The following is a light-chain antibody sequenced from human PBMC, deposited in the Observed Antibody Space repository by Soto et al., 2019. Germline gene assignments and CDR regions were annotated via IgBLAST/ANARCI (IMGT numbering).Light chain of an antibody. V-gene: IGKV3-20*01. CDR2: GTS. Sequence: EIVLTQSPATLSLAPGEGATLSCRASQSVKSSYLAWYQQKPGQAPRLLIFGTSNRATGIPDRFRGGGSGTDFTLTISSLEPEDFAVYYCQQYASSPGTFGQGTKVEIK. CDR1: QSVKSSY. CDR3: QQYASSPGT. J-gene: IGKJ1*01.